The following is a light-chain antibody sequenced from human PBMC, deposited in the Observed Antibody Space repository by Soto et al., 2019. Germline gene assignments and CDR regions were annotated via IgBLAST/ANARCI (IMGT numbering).Light chain of an antibody. CDR2: KAS. J-gene: IGKJ1*01. CDR1: QNIDSG. Sequence: DIQMTQSPSTLSASVGDRVTITCRASQNIDSGLAWYQQKPGKAPKLLIYKASTLESRVPLRFSGSGSGTEFTLTITSLQPDDFATYYCQPYHFFWTFGQGTRVDIK. CDR3: QPYHFFWT. V-gene: IGKV1-5*03.